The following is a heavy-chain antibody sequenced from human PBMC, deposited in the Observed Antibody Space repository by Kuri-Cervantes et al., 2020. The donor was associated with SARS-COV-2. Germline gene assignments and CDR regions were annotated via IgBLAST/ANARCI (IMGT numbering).Heavy chain of an antibody. V-gene: IGHV3-74*01. CDR3: VRDGDHWNFDY. D-gene: IGHD1-1*01. CDR1: GFTFSSYG. Sequence: GGSLRLSCAASGFTFSSYGFHWVRQAPGKGLVWVSRINPDGSYTNNADSVKGRFTLSRDNAKNMLFLQMNSLRAEDTAVYYCVRDGDHWNFDYWGQGTLVTVSS. J-gene: IGHJ4*02. CDR2: INPDGSYT.